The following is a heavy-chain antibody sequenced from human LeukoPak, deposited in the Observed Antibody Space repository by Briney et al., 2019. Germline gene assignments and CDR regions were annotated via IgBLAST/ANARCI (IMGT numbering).Heavy chain of an antibody. J-gene: IGHJ4*02. Sequence: SETLSLTCAVSGGSISSGGYSWSWIRQPPGKGLEWIGYIYHSGSTYYNPSLKSRVTISVDTSKNQFSLKLSSVTAADTAVYYCARHQGRGSGYTFDYWGQGTLVTVSS. V-gene: IGHV4-30-2*03. CDR2: IYHSGST. D-gene: IGHD6-19*01. CDR1: GGSISSGGYS. CDR3: ARHQGRGSGYTFDY.